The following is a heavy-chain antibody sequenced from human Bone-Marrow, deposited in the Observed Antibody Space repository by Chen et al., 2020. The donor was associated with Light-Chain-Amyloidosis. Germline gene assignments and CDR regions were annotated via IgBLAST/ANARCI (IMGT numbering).Heavy chain of an antibody. D-gene: IGHD6-13*01. CDR3: ARQTGIAAAGTPPHAFDI. CDR2: IYTSGNT. Sequence: QVQLQESGPGLVKPSQTLSLTCSVSGASMTNGSHYWSWIRLPAGKGLEWIGRIYTSGNTNYSPSLKSRVTISVDTSKNQFSLKLSSVTAADTAVYYCARQTGIAAAGTPPHAFDIWGQGTMVTVSS. J-gene: IGHJ3*02. V-gene: IGHV4-61*02. CDR1: GASMTNGSHY.